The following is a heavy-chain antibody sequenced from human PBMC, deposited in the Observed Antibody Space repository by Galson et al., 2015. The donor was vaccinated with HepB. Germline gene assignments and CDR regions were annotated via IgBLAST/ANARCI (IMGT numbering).Heavy chain of an antibody. V-gene: IGHV1-18*01. CDR1: GYTFSSYS. J-gene: IGHJ5*02. D-gene: IGHD2-15*01. CDR3: ARGALVVVVGATQNNWFDP. CDR2: ISAYNRDT. Sequence: SVKVSCKASGYTFSSYSITWVRQAPGQGLEWMGWISAYNRDTNCAQKFQGRVTMTTDTSTSTAYMELRSLRSDDTAVYFCARGALVVVVGATQNNWFDPWGQGTLVTVSS.